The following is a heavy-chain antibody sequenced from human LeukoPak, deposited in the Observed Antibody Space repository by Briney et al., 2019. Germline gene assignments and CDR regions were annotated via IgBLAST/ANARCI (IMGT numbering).Heavy chain of an antibody. CDR2: IYYSGST. CDR1: GGSISSYY. V-gene: IGHV4-59*01. Sequence: PSETLSLTCTVSGGSISSYYWSWIRQPPGKGLKWIGYIYYSGSTNYNPSLKSRVTISVDTSKNQFSLKLSSVTAADTAVYYCARATVTTDISWFDPWGQGTLVTVSS. D-gene: IGHD4-11*01. CDR3: ARATVTTDISWFDP. J-gene: IGHJ5*02.